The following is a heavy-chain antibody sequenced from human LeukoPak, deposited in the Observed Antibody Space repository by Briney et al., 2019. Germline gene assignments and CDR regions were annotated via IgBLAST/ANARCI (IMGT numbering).Heavy chain of an antibody. CDR2: IKSKTDGGTT. CDR1: GFTLTSAW. Sequence: PGGSLRLSCAASGFTLTSAWMHWVRQAPGKGLEWVGRIKSKTDGGTTDCAAPVKGRFAISRDDSNNTLSLQMNSLKTGDTAVYYCTTAQWLGAHWGQGTLVTVSS. D-gene: IGHD6-19*01. J-gene: IGHJ4*02. CDR3: TTAQWLGAH. V-gene: IGHV3-15*01.